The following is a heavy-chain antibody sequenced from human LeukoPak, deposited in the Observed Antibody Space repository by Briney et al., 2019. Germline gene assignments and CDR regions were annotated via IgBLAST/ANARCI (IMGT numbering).Heavy chain of an antibody. CDR3: ARAPIAAGYYYYYYMDV. Sequence: GGSLRLSCAASGFTFSSYEMNWVRQAPGKGLEWVSYISSSGSTIYYADSVKGRFTISRDNAKNSLYLQMNSLRAEDTAVYYCARAPIAAGYYYYYYMDVWGKGTTVTISS. D-gene: IGHD6-13*01. CDR1: GFTFSSYE. V-gene: IGHV3-48*03. J-gene: IGHJ6*03. CDR2: ISSSGSTI.